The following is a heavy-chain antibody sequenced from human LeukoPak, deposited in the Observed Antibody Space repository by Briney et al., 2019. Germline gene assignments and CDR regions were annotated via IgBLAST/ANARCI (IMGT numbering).Heavy chain of an antibody. V-gene: IGHV3-11*01. CDR1: GFTFSDYY. J-gene: IGHJ6*03. Sequence: GGSLRLSCAASGFTFSDYYMSWIRLPPGKGLEWVSYISSSGGNIYYADSVKGRFTISRDNAKNSLYLQMNSLRAEDTAVYYCARVSHGDYAYYYYYMDVWGKGTTVTVSS. D-gene: IGHD4-17*01. CDR3: ARVSHGDYAYYYYYMDV. CDR2: ISSSGGNI.